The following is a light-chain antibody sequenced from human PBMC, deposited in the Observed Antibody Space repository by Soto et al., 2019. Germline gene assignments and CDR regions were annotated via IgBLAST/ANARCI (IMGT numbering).Light chain of an antibody. CDR2: AAS. V-gene: IGKV1-9*01. CDR3: QQLNSYPLT. CDR1: QDSTKY. Sequence: IQLTQSPSPLSASVGDRVTITCRASQDSTKYLAWYQQKPGKAPKPLIYAASTLQSGVPSRFSGSGSGTEFTLTISSLQPEDFATYYCQQLNSYPLTFGPGTKVDIK. J-gene: IGKJ3*01.